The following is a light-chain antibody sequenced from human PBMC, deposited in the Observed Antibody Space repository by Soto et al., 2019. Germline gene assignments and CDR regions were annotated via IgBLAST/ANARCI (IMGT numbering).Light chain of an antibody. Sequence: EIVMTQSPATLSVSPRERATLSCRASHSVSSRLAWYQQKPGQAPRLLIYGASTRATGLPARFSGSGSGTEFTLTICSLQSEDFAVYYCQHYTNWPLTFGGGTRWIS. V-gene: IGKV3-15*01. CDR2: GAS. CDR1: HSVSSR. CDR3: QHYTNWPLT. J-gene: IGKJ4*01.